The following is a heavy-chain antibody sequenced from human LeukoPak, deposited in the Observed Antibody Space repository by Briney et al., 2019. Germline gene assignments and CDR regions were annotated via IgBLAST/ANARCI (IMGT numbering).Heavy chain of an antibody. J-gene: IGHJ4*02. Sequence: SETLSLTCTVSDYSISSGYYWSWIRQPPGKGLEWIGEINHSGSTNYNPSLKSRVTISVDTSKNQFSLKLSSVTAADTAVYYCASIAVAGTQTIFDYWGQGTLVTVSS. V-gene: IGHV4-38-2*02. D-gene: IGHD6-19*01. CDR1: DYSISSGYY. CDR2: INHSGST. CDR3: ASIAVAGTQTIFDY.